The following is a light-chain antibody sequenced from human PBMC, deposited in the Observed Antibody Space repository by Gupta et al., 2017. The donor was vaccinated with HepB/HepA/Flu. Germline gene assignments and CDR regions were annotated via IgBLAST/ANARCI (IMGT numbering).Light chain of an antibody. V-gene: IGLV1-44*01. CDR1: SSNIGSYT. J-gene: IGLJ2*01. Sequence: QSVLTQPPSASGTSGQRVTISCSGSSSNIGSYTVNWFQQLPGTAPKLLIYRNNERPSGVSDRVSGSKSGTSASLAISGLQSEDEADYYCAAWDDSLNGFVVFGGGTKLTVL. CDR2: RNN. CDR3: AAWDDSLNGFVV.